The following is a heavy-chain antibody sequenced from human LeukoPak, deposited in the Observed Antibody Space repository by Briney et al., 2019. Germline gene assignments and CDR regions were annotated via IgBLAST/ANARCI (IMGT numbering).Heavy chain of an antibody. CDR1: GFTVSAYY. D-gene: IGHD6-19*01. V-gene: IGHV3-53*01. Sequence: GGSLRLSCAASGFTVSAYYMSWVRQAPGKGLEWVSVIYSSGKTYDADSVRGRFSISRDNSQNTLYLQMNSLRAEDTAVYYCARIYGSGYYVNWYFDLWGRGTLVTVSS. J-gene: IGHJ2*01. CDR2: IYSSGKT. CDR3: ARIYGSGYYVNWYFDL.